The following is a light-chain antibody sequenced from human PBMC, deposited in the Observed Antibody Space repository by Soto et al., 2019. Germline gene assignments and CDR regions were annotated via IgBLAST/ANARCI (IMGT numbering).Light chain of an antibody. J-gene: IGKJ5*01. CDR2: DAS. CDR1: QSISTW. V-gene: IGKV1-5*01. Sequence: DIQMTQSPSSLSASVGDRVSITCRASQSISTWLAWYQQQPGGAHRLLIYDASSLQSGVPSRFSGNGSGTEFTCTISSLQPDDFSCYYCQQTYTNTQITLGQGTRLESK. CDR3: QQTYTNTQIT.